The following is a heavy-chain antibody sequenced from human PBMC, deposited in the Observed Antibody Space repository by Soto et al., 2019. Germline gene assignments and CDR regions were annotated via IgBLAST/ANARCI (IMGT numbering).Heavy chain of an antibody. CDR3: ASYMVRGAHFDY. J-gene: IGHJ4*02. CDR2: IYYSGST. Sequence: SETLSLTCTVSGGSISSCGYYWSWIRQHPGKGLEWIGYIYYSGSTYYNPSLKSRVTISVDTSKNQFSLKLSSVTAADTAVYYCASYMVRGAHFDYWGQGTLVTVSS. V-gene: IGHV4-31*03. CDR1: GGSISSCGYY. D-gene: IGHD3-10*01.